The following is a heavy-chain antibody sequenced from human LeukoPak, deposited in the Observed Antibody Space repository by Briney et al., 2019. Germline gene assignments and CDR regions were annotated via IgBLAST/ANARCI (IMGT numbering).Heavy chain of an antibody. J-gene: IGHJ4*02. CDR2: INHSGST. CDR1: GGSFSGYY. D-gene: IGHD3-9*01. CDR3: ARRNYDILTGYPQGYYFDY. Sequence: SETLSLTCAVYGGSFSGYYWSWIRQPPGKGLEWIGEINHSGSTNYNPSLKSRVTISVDTSKNQFSLKLSSVTAADTVVYYCARRNYDILTGYPQGYYFDYWGQGTLVTVSS. V-gene: IGHV4-34*01.